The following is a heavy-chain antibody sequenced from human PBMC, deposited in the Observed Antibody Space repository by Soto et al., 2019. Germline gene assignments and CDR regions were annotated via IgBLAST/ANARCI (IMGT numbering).Heavy chain of an antibody. J-gene: IGHJ5*02. CDR3: AQSLVVTAAPRYNWFDP. CDR1: GGTFSSYA. Sequence: GASVKVSCKASGGTFSSYAISWVRQAPGQGLEWMGGIIPIFGTANYAQKFQGRVTITADESTSTAYMELSSLRSEDTAVYYCAQSLVVTAAPRYNWFDPWGQGTLVTVSS. D-gene: IGHD2-2*01. CDR2: IIPIFGTA. V-gene: IGHV1-69*13.